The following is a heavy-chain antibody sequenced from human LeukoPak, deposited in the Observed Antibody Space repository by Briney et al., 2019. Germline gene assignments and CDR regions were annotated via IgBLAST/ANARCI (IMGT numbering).Heavy chain of an antibody. J-gene: IGHJ6*03. CDR3: ARGLPRYYSFYHMDV. Sequence: GGSLRLSCEGSGFLFSSYDMHWVRQATGKGLEWVSVIGTDGDTSYPDSVKGRFTISRENAKSSLYLQMNSLRAGDTAVYYCARGLPRYYSFYHMDVWGNGTTVTVSS. V-gene: IGHV3-13*01. CDR2: IGTDGDT. CDR1: GFLFSSYD.